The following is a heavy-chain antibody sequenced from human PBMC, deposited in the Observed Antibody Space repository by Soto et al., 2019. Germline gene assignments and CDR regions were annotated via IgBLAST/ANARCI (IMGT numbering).Heavy chain of an antibody. V-gene: IGHV3-23*01. D-gene: IGHD1-1*01. CDR1: GFTFTNYA. Sequence: GGSLRLSCAASGFTFTNYAMGGVRQAPGKGLEWVSAISGSGGSTYYADSVKGRFTISRDNSKNTLYLQMNSLRAEDTAVYYCAKSPQLRYYYYYGMDVWGQGTTVTVSS. CDR3: AKSPQLRYYYYYGMDV. CDR2: ISGSGGST. J-gene: IGHJ6*02.